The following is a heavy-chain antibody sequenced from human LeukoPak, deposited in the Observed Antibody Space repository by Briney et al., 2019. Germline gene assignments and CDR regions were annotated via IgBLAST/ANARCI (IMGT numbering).Heavy chain of an antibody. V-gene: IGHV4-59*01. CDR2: IYYSGST. CDR3: ARSRDGYNLDY. CDR1: GGSISSYY. Sequence: PSETLSLTCTVSGGSISSYYWSWIRQPPRKGLEWIGYIYYSGSTNYNPSLKSRVTISVDTSKNQFSLKLSSVTAADTAVYYCARSRDGYNLDYWGQGTLVTVSS. D-gene: IGHD5-24*01. J-gene: IGHJ4*02.